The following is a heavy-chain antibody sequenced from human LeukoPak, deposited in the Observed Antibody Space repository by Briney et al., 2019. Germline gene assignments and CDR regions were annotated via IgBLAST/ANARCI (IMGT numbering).Heavy chain of an antibody. V-gene: IGHV3-23*01. CDR1: GFTFRSHA. Sequence: GGSLRLSCAGSGFTFRSHAMSWVRQAPGKELEWASGISGTGGSTYYADSVKGRFTISRDNSKNTLYLQMNSLRAEDTAVYYCAKDRGSRSPYYFDNWGQGTLVTVSS. D-gene: IGHD2-2*01. CDR2: ISGTGGST. CDR3: AKDRGSRSPYYFDN. J-gene: IGHJ4*02.